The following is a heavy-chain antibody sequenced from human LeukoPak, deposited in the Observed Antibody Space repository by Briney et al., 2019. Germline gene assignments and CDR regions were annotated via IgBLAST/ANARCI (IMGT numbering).Heavy chain of an antibody. D-gene: IGHD3-3*01. J-gene: IGHJ5*02. Sequence: PSETLSLTCAVSGVSISSGGYSWSWIRQPPGKGLEWIGYIYYSGSAYDNPSRMSRLTISVDTSKTQFSLKLSSVTAADPAVYYCARADGGQGFDPWGQGTLVTVSS. CDR1: GVSISSGGYS. CDR2: IYYSGSA. CDR3: ARADGGQGFDP. V-gene: IGHV4-30-4*07.